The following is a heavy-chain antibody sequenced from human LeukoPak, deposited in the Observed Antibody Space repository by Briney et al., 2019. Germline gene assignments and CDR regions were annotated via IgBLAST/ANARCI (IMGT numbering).Heavy chain of an antibody. CDR3: AAVEREYFETSGYFDS. J-gene: IGHJ4*02. Sequence: ASVKVSCKASGYMFTRYGINWVRQAPGQGLEWMGWISGYNGHTNYTQRLQGRVAMTTDTSTSTVYMELRSLRSDDTAVYYCAAVEREYFETSGYFDSWGQGTLVTVSS. CDR2: ISGYNGHT. CDR1: GYMFTRYG. D-gene: IGHD3-22*01. V-gene: IGHV1-18*01.